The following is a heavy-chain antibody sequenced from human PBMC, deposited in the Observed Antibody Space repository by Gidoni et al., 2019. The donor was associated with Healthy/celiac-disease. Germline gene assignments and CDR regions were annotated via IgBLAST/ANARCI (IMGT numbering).Heavy chain of an antibody. D-gene: IGHD2-2*01. J-gene: IGHJ6*02. CDR2: IYYSGST. Sequence: QVQLQESGPGRVKPSQTLSLTSTVSGGSISSGGYYWSWIRQHPGKGLEWIGYIYYSGSTYYNPSLKSRVTISVDTSQNQFSLQLSSVTAADTAVYYCARDTPSPAPKLAYYGMDVWGQGTTVTVSS. CDR1: GGSISSGGYY. CDR3: ARDTPSPAPKLAYYGMDV. V-gene: IGHV4-31*03.